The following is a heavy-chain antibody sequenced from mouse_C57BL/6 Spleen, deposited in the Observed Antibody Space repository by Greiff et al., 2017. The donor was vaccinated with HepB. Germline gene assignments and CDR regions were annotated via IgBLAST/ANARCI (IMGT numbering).Heavy chain of an antibody. V-gene: IGHV1S81*02. J-gene: IGHJ2*01. CDR3: ARIKKRVATHFDY. CDR2: TNPTNGRT. D-gene: IGHD1-1*01. Sequence: QVQLQQPGAELVKAGASVKMSCKASGYTFTSSWMHWVKQRLGQGLEWFAETNPTNGRTYYNEKFKSKATLTVDKSSSTAYMLLSGPTFEDSAVYYCARIKKRVATHFDYWGQGTTLTVSS. CDR1: GYTFTSSW.